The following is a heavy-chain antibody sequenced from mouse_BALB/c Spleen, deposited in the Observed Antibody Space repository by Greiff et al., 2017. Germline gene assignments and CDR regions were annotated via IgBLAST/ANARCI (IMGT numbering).Heavy chain of an antibody. J-gene: IGHJ1*01. Sequence: ESGPSLVKPSQTLSLTCSVTGYSITSGYYWNWIRQFPGNKLEWMGYISYDGSNNYNPSLKNRISITRDTSKNQFFLKLNSVTTEDTATYYCARGGNFYYYGSSPSYWYFDVWGAGTTVTVSS. CDR3: ARGGNFYYYGSSPSYWYFDV. V-gene: IGHV3-6*02. D-gene: IGHD1-1*01. CDR1: GYSITSGYY. CDR2: ISYDGSN.